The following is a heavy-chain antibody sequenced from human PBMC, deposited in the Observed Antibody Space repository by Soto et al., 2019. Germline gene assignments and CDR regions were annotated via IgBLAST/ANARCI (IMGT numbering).Heavy chain of an antibody. CDR1: GYTFTSYA. CDR2: INAGNGNT. D-gene: IGHD1-26*01. V-gene: IGHV1-3*01. Sequence: QVQLVQSGAEVKKPGASVKVSCKASGYTFTSYAMHWVRQAPGQRLEWRGWINAGNGNTKYSQKFKGRVTITRDTSASTAYMELSSLRSEDTAVYYCARTGGSYYYFVYWGQGTLVTVS. CDR3: ARTGGSYYYFVY. J-gene: IGHJ4*02.